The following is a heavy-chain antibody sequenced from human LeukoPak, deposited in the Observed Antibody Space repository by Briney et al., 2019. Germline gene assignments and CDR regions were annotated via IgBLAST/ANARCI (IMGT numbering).Heavy chain of an antibody. CDR3: ASSMTYDIMDV. CDR1: GFTFSTYY. CDR2: ISDSSIYI. D-gene: IGHD3-9*01. Sequence: GGSLRLSCAASGFTFSTYYMNWVRQAPGKGLEWVSSISDSSIYIYYADSLKGPFTISRDNAKNSLYLQMNSLRAEDTAMYYCASSMTYDIMDVWGKGTTVTVSS. V-gene: IGHV3-21*01. J-gene: IGHJ6*04.